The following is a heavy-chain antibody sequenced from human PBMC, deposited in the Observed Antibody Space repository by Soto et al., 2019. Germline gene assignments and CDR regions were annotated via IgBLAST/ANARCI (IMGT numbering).Heavy chain of an antibody. CDR1: GYTFTSYD. D-gene: IGHD3-3*01. V-gene: IGHV1-8*01. CDR2: MNPNSGNT. CDR3: ARVRLSYDFWSGYHYYMDV. Sequence: QVQVVQSGAEVKKPGASVKVSCKASGYTFTSYDINWVRQATGQGLEWMGGMNPNSGNTGYAQKFQGRVTMTRNTSISTAYMELSSLRSEDTAVYYCARVRLSYDFWSGYHYYMDVWGKGTTVTVSS. J-gene: IGHJ6*03.